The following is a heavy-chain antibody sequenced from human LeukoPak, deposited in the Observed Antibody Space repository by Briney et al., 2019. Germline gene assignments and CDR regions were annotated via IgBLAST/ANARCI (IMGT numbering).Heavy chain of an antibody. V-gene: IGHV1-2*02. CDR2: INPNSGGT. D-gene: IGHD3-3*01. J-gene: IGHJ5*02. CDR1: GYTFTGYY. Sequence: ASVKVSCKASGYTFTGYYMHWVRQAPGQGLEWMGWINPNSGGTNYAQKFQGRVTMTRDTSISTAYMELSRLRSDDTAVYYCARGCGIFGVALKGFDPWGQGPLVTVSS. CDR3: ARGCGIFGVALKGFDP.